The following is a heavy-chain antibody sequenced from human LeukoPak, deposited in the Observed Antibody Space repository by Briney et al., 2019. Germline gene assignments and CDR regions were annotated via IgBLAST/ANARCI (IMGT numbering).Heavy chain of an antibody. V-gene: IGHV3-21*04. D-gene: IGHD3-10*01. Sequence: PGGSLRLSCAASGFTFSSYPMNWVRQAPGKGLEWVSSIRSSSSYMYYADSVKGRFIVSRDNAKNSLYLQMNSLRAEDTAVYYCAKGSDLLYGYFDYWGQGTLVTVSS. CDR1: GFTFSSYP. J-gene: IGHJ4*02. CDR2: IRSSSSYM. CDR3: AKGSDLLYGYFDY.